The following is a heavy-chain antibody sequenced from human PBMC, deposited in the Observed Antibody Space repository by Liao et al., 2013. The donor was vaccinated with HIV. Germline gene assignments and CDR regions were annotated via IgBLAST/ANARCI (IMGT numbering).Heavy chain of an antibody. V-gene: IGHV4-39*07. D-gene: IGHD3-3*01. J-gene: IGHJ5*02. CDR1: GGSISSSYY. CDR2: IYFGGNT. CDR3: ARDRASGFWSGDDFFDP. Sequence: QLQLQESGPGLVKPSETLSLTCSVSGGSISSSYYWGWIRQSPGKGLEWIGSIYFGGNTYYNDFFRSRLTISIDASKNQFSLKLSSVTAADTAIYYCARDRASGFWSGDDFFDPSGPGNHGHPSPQ.